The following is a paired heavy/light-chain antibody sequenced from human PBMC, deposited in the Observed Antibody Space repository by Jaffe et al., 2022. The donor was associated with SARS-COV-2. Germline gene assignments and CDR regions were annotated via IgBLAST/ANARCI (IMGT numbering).Heavy chain of an antibody. CDR2: LYSSGRT. Sequence: QVHLQESGPGLVKPSETLSLTCTVSGGSISNSYWSWIRQPPGKGLEWIGCLYSSGRTNYNPSLKSRVTISVDASQNQFSLNVKSVTAADTAVYYCARGPYYHDSMVNSDNWFDPWGQGALVTVSS. D-gene: IGHD3-22*01. V-gene: IGHV4-59*12. J-gene: IGHJ5*02. CDR3: ARGPYYHDSMVNSDNWFDP. CDR1: GGSISNSY.
Light chain of an antibody. J-gene: IGLJ1*01. Sequence: QSALTQPASVSGSPGQSITISCTGASSDIGGYNYVSWYQQYSGKAPKLLIFEVYKRPSGVSSRFSGSKSGNTASLTISGLQPEDESDYYCSSYTSNITPHYVFGNGTRVTVL. CDR2: EVY. CDR3: SSYTSNITPHYV. V-gene: IGLV2-14*01. CDR1: SSDIGGYNY.